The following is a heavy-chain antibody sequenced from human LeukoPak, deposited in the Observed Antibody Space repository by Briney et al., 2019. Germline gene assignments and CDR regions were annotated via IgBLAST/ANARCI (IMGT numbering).Heavy chain of an antibody. CDR2: ISYDGSNK. CDR3: AKAGRWELNWFDP. Sequence: PGRSLRLSCAASGFTFSSYAMHWVRQAPGKGLEWVAVISYDGSNKYYADSVKGRFTISRDNSKNTQYLQMNSLRAEDTAVYYCAKAGRWELNWFDPWGQGTLVTVSS. D-gene: IGHD1-26*01. J-gene: IGHJ5*02. CDR1: GFTFSSYA. V-gene: IGHV3-30*04.